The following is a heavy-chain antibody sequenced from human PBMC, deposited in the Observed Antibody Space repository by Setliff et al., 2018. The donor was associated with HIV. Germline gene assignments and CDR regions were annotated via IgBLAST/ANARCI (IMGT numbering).Heavy chain of an antibody. CDR1: GYTFTDYY. J-gene: IGHJ3*02. CDR3: ARGTRVGANDAFDI. D-gene: IGHD1-26*01. CDR2: INPNSGDT. V-gene: IGHV1-2*06. Sequence: ASVKVSCKASGYTFTDYYIHWVRQAPGQGLEWMGRINPNSGDTNCAQKCQGRVTMTRDTSISTAYMELSRLRSDDTAIYYCARGTRVGANDAFDIWGQGTMVTVSS.